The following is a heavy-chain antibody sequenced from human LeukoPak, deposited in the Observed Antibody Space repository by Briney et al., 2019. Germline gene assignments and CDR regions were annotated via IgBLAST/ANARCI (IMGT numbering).Heavy chain of an antibody. J-gene: IGHJ3*02. V-gene: IGHV3-23*01. D-gene: IGHD3-3*01. CDR1: GFTFSSYA. CDR3: AKDSLSITVFGVVNAFDI. Sequence: PGGSLRLSCAASGFTFSSYAMSWVRQAPGKGLEWVSAISGSGGSTYYADSVKGRFTISRDNSKNTLYLQMNSLRAEDTAVYYCAKDSLSITVFGVVNAFDIWGQGTMVTVSS. CDR2: ISGSGGST.